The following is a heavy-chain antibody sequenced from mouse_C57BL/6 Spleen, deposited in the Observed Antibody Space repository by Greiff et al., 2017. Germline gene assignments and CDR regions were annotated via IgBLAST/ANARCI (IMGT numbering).Heavy chain of an antibody. CDR3: ARSNYYGSSGYFDV. D-gene: IGHD1-1*01. V-gene: IGHV5-17*01. CDR1: GFTFSDYG. Sequence: EVKLMESGGGLVKPGGSLKLSCAASGFTFSDYGMHWVRQAPEKGLEWVAYISSGSSTIYYADTVKGRFPISRDTAKNTLFLQRASLRSEDTAMYYCARSNYYGSSGYFDVWGTGTTVTVSS. J-gene: IGHJ1*03. CDR2: ISSGSSTI.